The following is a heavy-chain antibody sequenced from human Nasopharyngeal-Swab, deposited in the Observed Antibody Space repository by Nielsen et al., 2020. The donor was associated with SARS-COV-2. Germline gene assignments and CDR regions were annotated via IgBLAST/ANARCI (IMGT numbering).Heavy chain of an antibody. J-gene: IGHJ6*02. CDR1: GFTFSSYW. D-gene: IGHD6-13*01. V-gene: IGHV3-9*01. CDR3: ATSPFSGSWYDASYYYGMDV. Sequence: SLKISCTASGFTFSSYWMHWVRQAPGKGLEWVSGISWNSGSIGYADSVKGRFTISRDNAKNSLYLQMNSLRAEDTALYYCATSPFSGSWYDASYYYGMDVWGQGTTVTVSS. CDR2: ISWNSGSI.